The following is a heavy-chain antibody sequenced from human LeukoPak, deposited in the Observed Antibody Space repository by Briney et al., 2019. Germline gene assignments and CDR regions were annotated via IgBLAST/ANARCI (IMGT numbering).Heavy chain of an antibody. V-gene: IGHV3-53*01. CDR2: IYSGGTT. J-gene: IGHJ5*02. D-gene: IGHD6-13*01. Sequence: PGGSLRLSCAASGFTVSSNYMSWVRQAPGKGLEWVSVIYSGGTTYYADSVKGRFTISRDNSKNTLYLQMNSLRAEDTAAYYCARHSSSWSFDPWGQGTLVTVSS. CDR1: GFTVSSNY. CDR3: ARHSSSWSFDP.